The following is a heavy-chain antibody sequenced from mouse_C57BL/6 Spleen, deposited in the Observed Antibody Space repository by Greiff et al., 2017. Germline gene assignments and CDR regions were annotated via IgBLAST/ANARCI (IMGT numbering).Heavy chain of an antibody. D-gene: IGHD2-2*01. CDR2: INPSNGGT. CDR1: GYTFTSYW. V-gene: IGHV1-53*01. CDR3: ARGNYGYGWYAMDY. J-gene: IGHJ4*01. Sequence: QVQLQQPGTELVKPGASVKLSCKASGYTFTSYWMHWVKQRPGQGLEWIGNINPSNGGTNYNEKFKSQATLTVDKSSSTAYMQLRSLTSEDSAVYYCARGNYGYGWYAMDYWGQGTSVTVSS.